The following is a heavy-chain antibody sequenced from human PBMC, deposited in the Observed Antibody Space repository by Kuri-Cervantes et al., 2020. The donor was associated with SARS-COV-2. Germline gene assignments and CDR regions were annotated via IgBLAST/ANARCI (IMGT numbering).Heavy chain of an antibody. J-gene: IGHJ5*02. CDR2: IGTAGDT. Sequence: GESLKISCAASGFTISSYDMHWVRQATGKGLEWASAIGTAGDTYYPGSVKGRFTISRENAKNSLYLQMNSLRAGDTAVYYCAREAVAGSNWFDPWGQGTLVTVSS. CDR1: GFTISSYD. D-gene: IGHD6-19*01. V-gene: IGHV3-13*04. CDR3: AREAVAGSNWFDP.